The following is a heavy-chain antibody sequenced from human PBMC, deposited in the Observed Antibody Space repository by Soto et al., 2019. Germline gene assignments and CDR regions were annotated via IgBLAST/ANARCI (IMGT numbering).Heavy chain of an antibody. V-gene: IGHV4-30-4*01. J-gene: IGHJ4*02. D-gene: IGHD3-22*01. CDR3: ARGSYYYDSSCYYHY. Sequence: QVQLQASGPGLVKPSQTLSLTCTVSGGSISSSHYYWSWIRQPPGYGLEWIGYINYRGSTYYNPSLSSRVTISGDTSRNKFSRNLSSVTAADTAVYYCARGSYYYDSSCYYHYWGQGTLVTVSS. CDR2: INYRGST. CDR1: GGSISSSHYY.